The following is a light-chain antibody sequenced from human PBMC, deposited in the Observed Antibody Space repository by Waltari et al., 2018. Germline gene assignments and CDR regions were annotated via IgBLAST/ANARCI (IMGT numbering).Light chain of an antibody. CDR1: NIGSIS. Sequence: SYVLTQPHSVSVAPGETARISCGGNNIGSISVHWYQQKAGQAPVLVMSYDADRPSGIPERFSGANSGNTATLTINRVEVGDEADYYCQVWDTGSDHVIFGGGTKLTV. CDR2: YDA. CDR3: QVWDTGSDHVI. V-gene: IGLV3-21*04. J-gene: IGLJ2*01.